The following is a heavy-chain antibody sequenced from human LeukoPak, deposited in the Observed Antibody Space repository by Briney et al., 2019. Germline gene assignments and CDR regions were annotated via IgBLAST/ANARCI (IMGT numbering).Heavy chain of an antibody. V-gene: IGHV3-21*01. CDR2: ISSSSSYI. CDR1: GFTFSSYS. D-gene: IGHD2-15*01. Sequence: PGGSLRLSCAASGFTFSSYSMNWVRQAPGGGLEWVSSISSSSSYISYADSLKGRFTISRDNAKNSLYLQMNSLRAEDTAVYYCAREGSSEAFDIWGQGTMVTVSS. CDR3: AREGSSEAFDI. J-gene: IGHJ3*02.